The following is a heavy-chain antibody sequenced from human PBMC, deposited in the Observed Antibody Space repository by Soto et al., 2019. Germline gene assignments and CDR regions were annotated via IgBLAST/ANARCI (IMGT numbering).Heavy chain of an antibody. J-gene: IGHJ2*01. CDR2: IYYSGST. D-gene: IGHD4-17*01. V-gene: IGHV4-31*03. CDR1: GGSISSGGYY. CDR3: AREWAGGYGDYYRYFDL. Sequence: QVQLQESGPGLVKPSQTLSLTCTVSGGSISSGGYYWSWIRQHPGKGLEWIGYIYYSGSTYYNPSLKSRVTISVDTSKNQFSLKLSSVTAADTAVYYCAREWAGGYGDYYRYFDLWGRGTLVTVSS.